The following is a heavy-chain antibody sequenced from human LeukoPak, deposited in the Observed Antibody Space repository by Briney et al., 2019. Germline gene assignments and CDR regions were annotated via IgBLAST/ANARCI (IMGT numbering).Heavy chain of an antibody. Sequence: ASVKVSCKASGYTFTSYDINWVRQATGQGLKWMGWMNPNSGNTGYAQKFQGRVTMTRNTSISTAYMELSSLRSEDTAVYYCARGSSQYYYDSSGYSYNWFDPWGQGTLVTVSS. CDR2: MNPNSGNT. D-gene: IGHD3-22*01. CDR1: GYTFTSYD. J-gene: IGHJ5*02. V-gene: IGHV1-8*01. CDR3: ARGSSQYYYDSSGYSYNWFDP.